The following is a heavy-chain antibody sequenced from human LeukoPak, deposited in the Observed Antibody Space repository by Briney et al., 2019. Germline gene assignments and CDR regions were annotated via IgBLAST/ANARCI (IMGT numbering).Heavy chain of an antibody. CDR1: GFTFSSYS. CDR2: ISSSSSYI. D-gene: IGHD4-23*01. Sequence: PGGSLRLSCAASGFTFSSYSMNWVRQAPGKGLEWVSSISSSSSYIYYADSVKGRFIISRDNAKNSLYLQMNSLRAEDTAVYYCAREVYGGNSDGTFDYWGQGTLVTVSS. V-gene: IGHV3-21*01. CDR3: AREVYGGNSDGTFDY. J-gene: IGHJ4*02.